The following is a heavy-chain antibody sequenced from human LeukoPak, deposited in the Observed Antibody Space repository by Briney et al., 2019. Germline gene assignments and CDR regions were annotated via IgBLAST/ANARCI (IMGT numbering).Heavy chain of an antibody. Sequence: PGGSLRLSCAASGFTFSNYWMHWVRQAPGKGLVWVSRINGEGSTANYADSVKGRFTISRDNAKNTLYLQMNSLRAEDTAMYYCATMTTVTTRTLWGQGTLVTVSS. V-gene: IGHV3-74*01. D-gene: IGHD4-17*01. CDR3: ATMTTVTTRTL. J-gene: IGHJ4*02. CDR1: GFTFSNYW. CDR2: INGEGSTA.